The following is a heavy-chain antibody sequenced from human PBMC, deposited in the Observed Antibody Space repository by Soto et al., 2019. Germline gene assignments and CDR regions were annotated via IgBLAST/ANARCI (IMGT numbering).Heavy chain of an antibody. J-gene: IGHJ6*02. CDR3: ARDFGDIVVVPSADSEGYYYYYGRDV. D-gene: IGHD2-2*01. Sequence: EVQLVESGGGLVQPGGSLRLSCAASGFTFSSYSMNCVRQAPGKGLEWVSYISSSSSTIYYADAVKGRFTISRDNAKNQLYLQMNSLRDEATAVYYCARDFGDIVVVPSADSEGYYYYYGRDVWGQGTTVTVSS. V-gene: IGHV3-48*02. CDR2: ISSSSSTI. CDR1: GFTFSSYS.